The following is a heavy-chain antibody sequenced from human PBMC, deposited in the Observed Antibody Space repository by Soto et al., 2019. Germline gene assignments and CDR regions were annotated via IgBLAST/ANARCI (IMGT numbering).Heavy chain of an antibody. D-gene: IGHD3-3*01. V-gene: IGHV4-39*01. CDR3: ARGVSDFWSGYSHYYYYYMDV. Sequence: SETLSLTCTVSGDSVSTSSNYWDWIRQPPGKGLEWIASIYYSGSTYYKPSLKSRVTISMDTSKNQFSLTLSSVTAADTAVYYCARGVSDFWSGYSHYYYYYMDVWGKGTTVTVSS. CDR2: IYYSGST. J-gene: IGHJ6*03. CDR1: GDSVSTSSNY.